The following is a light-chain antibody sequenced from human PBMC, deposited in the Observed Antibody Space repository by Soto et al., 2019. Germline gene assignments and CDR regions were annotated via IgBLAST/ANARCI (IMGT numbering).Light chain of an antibody. Sequence: EIVLTQSPGTLSLSPGERATLSCRASQSVNSNFLAWYQQKPGQAPRLLIYGASTRAAGVPDRFSGSGSGTDFTLTITRLVPEDFAMYYCQQYGRSPLMYTFGQGTKLGVK. CDR1: QSVNSNF. J-gene: IGKJ2*01. V-gene: IGKV3-20*01. CDR2: GAS. CDR3: QQYGRSPLMYT.